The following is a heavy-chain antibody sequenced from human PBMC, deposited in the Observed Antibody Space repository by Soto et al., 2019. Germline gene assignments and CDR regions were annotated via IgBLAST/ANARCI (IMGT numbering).Heavy chain of an antibody. CDR2: IYYSGST. CDR1: GGSISSGDYY. D-gene: IGHD3-10*01. Sequence: SETLSLTCTVSGGSISSGDYYWSWIRQPPGKGLEWIGYIYYSGSTYYNPSLKSRVTISVDTPKNQFSLRLSSVTAADTAVYYCARVTGGSGPTYDYWGQGTLVTVSS. CDR3: ARVTGGSGPTYDY. V-gene: IGHV4-30-4*01. J-gene: IGHJ4*02.